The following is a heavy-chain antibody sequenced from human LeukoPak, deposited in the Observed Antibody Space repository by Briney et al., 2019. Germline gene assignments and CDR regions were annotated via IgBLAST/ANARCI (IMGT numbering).Heavy chain of an antibody. CDR3: ARVPLRFLEPFDF. V-gene: IGHV4-34*01. CDR2: INHSGST. D-gene: IGHD3-3*01. J-gene: IGHJ4*02. Sequence: AETFPLTCSVYGGCLNGYYWSWIRQPPGKGREWIGEINHSGSTNYNPSLKSRVTMPLDQYKNQFALRLNSVPAADMAVYYCARVPLRFLEPFDFWGEGSLVTVCS. CDR1: GGCLNGYY.